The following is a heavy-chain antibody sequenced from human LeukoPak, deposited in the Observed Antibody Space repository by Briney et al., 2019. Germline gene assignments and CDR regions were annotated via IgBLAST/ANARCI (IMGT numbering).Heavy chain of an antibody. D-gene: IGHD3-22*01. Sequence: GGSLRPSCAASGFTFSSYAMSWVRQAPGKGLEWVSVIYGGGNTYYADSVGGRFTISRDNSKNTLYLQMNSLRVEDTAMYYCARGRWSSSGYQDYWGRGTLVTVSS. J-gene: IGHJ4*02. V-gene: IGHV3-53*01. CDR1: GFTFSSYA. CDR3: ARGRWSSSGYQDY. CDR2: IYGGGNT.